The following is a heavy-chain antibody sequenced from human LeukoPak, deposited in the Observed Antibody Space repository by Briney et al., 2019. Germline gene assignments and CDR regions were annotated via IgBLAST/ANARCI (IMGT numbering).Heavy chain of an antibody. Sequence: SETLSPTCTVSGGSISSSSYYWGWIRQPPGKGLEWIGSIYYSGSTYYNPSLKSRVTISVDTSKNQFSLKLSSVTAADTAVYYCASLLYDYVWGSYHTDYWGQGTLVTVSS. V-gene: IGHV4-39*01. CDR3: ASLLYDYVWGSYHTDY. D-gene: IGHD3-16*02. CDR1: GGSISSSSYY. CDR2: IYYSGST. J-gene: IGHJ4*02.